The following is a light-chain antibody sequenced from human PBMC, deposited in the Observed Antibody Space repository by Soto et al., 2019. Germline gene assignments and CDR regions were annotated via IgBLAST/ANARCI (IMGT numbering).Light chain of an antibody. CDR3: MQRREFPIT. V-gene: IGKV2-28*01. CDR1: QSLLHSNGHNY. CDR2: LAS. J-gene: IGKJ5*01. Sequence: DIVMTQSPLSLPVTTGEAASISFRSNQSLLHSNGHNYLDWYVQKPGQSPQIIIFLASSRAAGVPDRFSGIGSRTDFTLKISRVEAEDVGVYYCMQRREFPITFGQGTRLEIK.